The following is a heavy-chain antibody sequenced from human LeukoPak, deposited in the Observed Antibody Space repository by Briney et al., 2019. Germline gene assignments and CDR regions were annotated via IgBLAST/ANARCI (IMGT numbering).Heavy chain of an antibody. CDR1: GFSFSSYA. J-gene: IGHJ4*02. CDR2: ISGTGGDT. V-gene: IGHV3-23*01. D-gene: IGHD3-10*02. CDR3: AKEGGLFRGSFDY. Sequence: PGGSLRLSCAASGFSFSSYALSWVRQAPGKGLEWVSTISGTGGDTFYSDSVKGRFTISRDNSKDTLYLQMNSLRAEDTAVYYCAKEGGLFRGSFDYWGQGTLVTVSS.